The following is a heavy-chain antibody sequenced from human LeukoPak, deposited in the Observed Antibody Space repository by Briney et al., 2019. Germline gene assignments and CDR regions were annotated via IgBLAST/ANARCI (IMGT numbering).Heavy chain of an antibody. Sequence: GGSLRLSCAASGFTFSSYAMSWVRQAPGKGLEWVSYISSSGSTIYYADSVKGRFTISRDNAKNSLYLQMNSLRAEDTAVYYCARERTTVVRESYWGQGTLVTVSS. J-gene: IGHJ4*02. V-gene: IGHV3-48*04. CDR3: ARERTTVVRESY. CDR2: ISSSGSTI. CDR1: GFTFSSYA. D-gene: IGHD4-23*01.